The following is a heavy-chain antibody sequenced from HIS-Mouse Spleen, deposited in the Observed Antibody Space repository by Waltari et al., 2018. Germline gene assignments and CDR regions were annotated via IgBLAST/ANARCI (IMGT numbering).Heavy chain of an antibody. CDR3: ARSPYYDFWSGYSDNWFDP. CDR2: IYYSGST. CDR1: GGSNSSGGYY. V-gene: IGHV4-31*03. Sequence: QVQLQESGPGLVKPSQTLSLTCTVSGGSNSSGGYYWSWIRQHPGKGLEWIGYIYYSGSTYYNPSLQSRVTIAVDTSKNQFSLKLRSVTAADTAVYYCARSPYYDFWSGYSDNWFDPWGQGTLVTVSS. D-gene: IGHD3-3*01. J-gene: IGHJ5*02.